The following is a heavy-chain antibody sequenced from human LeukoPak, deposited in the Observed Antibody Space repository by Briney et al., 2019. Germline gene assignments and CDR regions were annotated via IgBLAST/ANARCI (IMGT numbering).Heavy chain of an antibody. D-gene: IGHD4-17*01. CDR2: IYYSGST. V-gene: IGHV4-59*01. Sequence: PSETLSLTCTVSGGSISSYYWSWIRQPPGKGLEWIGYIYYSGSTNYNPSLKSRVTISVDTSKNQFSLKLSSVTAADTAVYYCARPTVTTFGDAFDIWGQGTMVTVSS. CDR3: ARPTVTTFGDAFDI. J-gene: IGHJ3*02. CDR1: GGSISSYY.